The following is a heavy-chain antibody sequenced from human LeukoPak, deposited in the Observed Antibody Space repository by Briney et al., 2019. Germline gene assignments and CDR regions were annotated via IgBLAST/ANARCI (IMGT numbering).Heavy chain of an antibody. CDR1: GFTFSVYG. D-gene: IGHD3-10*01. CDR2: ISYDGSNK. J-gene: IGHJ4*02. Sequence: GRSLRLSCAASGFTFSVYGMHWVRQAPGKGLEWVAVISYDGSNKYYADSVKGRFTVSRDNSKNTLYLQMNSLRAEDTAVYYCAKKGYAGSGTYSYYFDYWGQGALVTVSS. CDR3: AKKGYAGSGTYSYYFDY. V-gene: IGHV3-30*18.